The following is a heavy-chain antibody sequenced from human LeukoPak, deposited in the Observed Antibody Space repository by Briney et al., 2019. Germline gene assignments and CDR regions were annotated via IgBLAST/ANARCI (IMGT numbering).Heavy chain of an antibody. CDR1: GFTFSSYW. D-gene: IGHD4-17*01. CDR3: ARGPHDYGDYHFDY. V-gene: IGHV3-7*03. Sequence: PGGSLRLSCAASGFTFSSYWMSWVRQAPGKGLEWVANIKQDGSEKYYVDSVKGRFTISRDNAKNSLYLQMNSLRSDDTAVYYCARGPHDYGDYHFDYWGQGTLVTVSS. J-gene: IGHJ4*02. CDR2: IKQDGSEK.